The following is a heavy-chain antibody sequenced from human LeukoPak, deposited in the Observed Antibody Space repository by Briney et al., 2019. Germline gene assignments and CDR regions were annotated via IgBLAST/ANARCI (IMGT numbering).Heavy chain of an antibody. CDR3: ARGLTTIFGVVNWFDP. D-gene: IGHD3-3*01. Sequence: PSQTLSLTCTVSGGSISSGSYYWSWIRQPAGKGLEWIGRIYTSGSTNYNPSLKSRVTISVDTSKNQFSLMLSSVTAADTAVYYCARGLTTIFGVVNWFDPWGQGTPVTVSS. CDR1: GGSISSGSYY. CDR2: IYTSGST. V-gene: IGHV4-61*02. J-gene: IGHJ5*02.